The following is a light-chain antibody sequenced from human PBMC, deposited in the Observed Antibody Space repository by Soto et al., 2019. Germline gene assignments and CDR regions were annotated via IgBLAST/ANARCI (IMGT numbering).Light chain of an antibody. CDR3: QQRSDWPIT. CDR1: QSLDSY. V-gene: IGKV3-11*01. CDR2: DAS. Sequence: EIVVTQSPATLSLSPGERATLSWQASQSLDSYLAWYQQQPGQPPRLLIDDASSRDTGIPARYSGSGSGTDFTRTIIRLEPEGCADYSCQQRSDWPITFGGGNKGEL. J-gene: IGKJ4*01.